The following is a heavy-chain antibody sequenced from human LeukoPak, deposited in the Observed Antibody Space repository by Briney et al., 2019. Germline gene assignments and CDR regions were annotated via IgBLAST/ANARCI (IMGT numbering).Heavy chain of an antibody. Sequence: GGSLRLSCAASGFTFSSYGMHRVRQAPGKGLEWVAVISYDGSNKYYADSVKGRFTISRDNSKNTLYLQMNSLRAEDTAVYYCAKEGWGCSSTSCSESWFDLWGQGTLVTVSS. D-gene: IGHD2-2*01. CDR1: GFTFSSYG. V-gene: IGHV3-30*18. CDR3: AKEGWGCSSTSCSESWFDL. CDR2: ISYDGSNK. J-gene: IGHJ5*02.